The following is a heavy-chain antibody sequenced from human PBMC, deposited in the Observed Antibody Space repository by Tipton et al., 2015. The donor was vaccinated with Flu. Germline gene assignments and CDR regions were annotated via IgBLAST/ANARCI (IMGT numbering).Heavy chain of an antibody. J-gene: IGHJ6*02. D-gene: IGHD5-12*01. Sequence: TLSLTCTVSGGSISSYYWSWIRQPPGKGLEWIGYIYYSGSTNYNPSLKSRVTISVDTSKNQFTLKLIARTAADTAVYYCAREGHIVATTSGMDVWGQGTTLTVSS. CDR3: AREGHIVATTSGMDV. CDR2: IYYSGST. V-gene: IGHV4-59*12. CDR1: GGSISSYY.